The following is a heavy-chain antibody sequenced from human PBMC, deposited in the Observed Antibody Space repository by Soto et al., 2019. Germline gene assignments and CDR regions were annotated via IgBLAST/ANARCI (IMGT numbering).Heavy chain of an antibody. CDR2: IHYSGST. V-gene: IGHV4-39*01. J-gene: IGHJ4*02. Sequence: QLQLQESGPGLVKPSETLSLTCTVSGDSVTISDYYWGWIRQPPGKGLEWIGSIHYSGSTYYNPSLKSRVTISGHTSNNQFSLKLTSVTAADAAVYSCAAHDSGGYYAEYWGQGTLVTVSA. CDR1: GDSVTISDYY. D-gene: IGHD3-22*01. CDR3: AAHDSGGYYAEY.